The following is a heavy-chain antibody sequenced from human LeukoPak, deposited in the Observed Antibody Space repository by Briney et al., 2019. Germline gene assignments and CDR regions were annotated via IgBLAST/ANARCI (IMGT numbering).Heavy chain of an antibody. Sequence: SETLSLTCTVSGGSISSSSYYWGWIRQPPGKGLEWIGEINHSGSTNYNPSLKSRVTISVDTSKNQFSLKLSSVTAADTAVYYCARLDGSLWFGESQHRPGGFTPRPTHNWFDPWGQGTLVTVSS. D-gene: IGHD3-10*01. CDR2: INHSGST. CDR3: ARLDGSLWFGESQHRPGGFTPRPTHNWFDP. V-gene: IGHV4-39*07. J-gene: IGHJ5*02. CDR1: GGSISSSSYY.